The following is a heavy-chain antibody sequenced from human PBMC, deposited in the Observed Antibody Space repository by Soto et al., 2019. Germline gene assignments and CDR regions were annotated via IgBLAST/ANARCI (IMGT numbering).Heavy chain of an antibody. J-gene: IGHJ6*02. CDR3: ARLTVTTWDYYYGMDV. Sequence: PGESLKISWKGSGYSLTRYWIGWVRQVPGKGLEWMGIIYPGDSDTRYSPPFQGQVTLSADKSISTAYLQWSSLKASDTAMYYCARLTVTTWDYYYGMDVWGQGTTVTVSS. CDR2: IYPGDSDT. V-gene: IGHV5-51*01. CDR1: GYSLTRYW. D-gene: IGHD4-4*01.